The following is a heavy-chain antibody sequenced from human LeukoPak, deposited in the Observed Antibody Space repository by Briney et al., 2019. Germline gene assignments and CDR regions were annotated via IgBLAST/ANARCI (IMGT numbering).Heavy chain of an antibody. CDR1: GGTFSSYA. J-gene: IGHJ4*02. CDR3: ARAAWGYSYGSPNYYSDY. CDR2: IIPIFGTA. V-gene: IGHV1-69*13. D-gene: IGHD5-18*01. Sequence: SVKVSCKASGGTFSSYAISWVRQAPGQGLEWMGGIIPIFGTANYAQKFQGRVTITADESTSTAYMELSSLRSEDTAVYYCARAAWGYSYGSPNYYSDYWGQGTLVTVSS.